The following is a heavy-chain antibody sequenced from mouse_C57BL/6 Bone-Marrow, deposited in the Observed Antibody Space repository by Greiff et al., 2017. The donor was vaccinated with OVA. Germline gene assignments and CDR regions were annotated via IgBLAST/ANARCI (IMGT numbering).Heavy chain of an antibody. J-gene: IGHJ1*03. CDR3: ATPYSNWYFDV. CDR2: IYPSDSET. D-gene: IGHD2-5*01. Sequence: QVQLQQPGAELVRPGSSVKLSCKASGYTFTSYWMDWVKQRPGQGLEWIGNIYPSDSETHYNQKFKDKATLTVDKSSSTAYMQLSSLTSEDSAVYDCATPYSNWYFDVWGTGTTVTVSS. CDR1: GYTFTSYW. V-gene: IGHV1-61*01.